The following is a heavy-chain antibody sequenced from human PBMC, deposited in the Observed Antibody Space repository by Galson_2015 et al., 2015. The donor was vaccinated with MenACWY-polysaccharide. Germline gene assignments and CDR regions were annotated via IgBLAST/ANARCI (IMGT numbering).Heavy chain of an antibody. D-gene: IGHD3-9*01. V-gene: IGHV3-23*01. Sequence: SLRLSCAASGFSFSTSAMSWVRQAPGGRLEWVSHIGNRGGAIFYADSVKGRFTISRDNSKNTLSLQMNSLRADDTTVYYCVNSKSVTGRDFEYWGQGTPVTVSP. CDR3: VNSKSVTGRDFEY. CDR1: GFSFSTSA. CDR2: IGNRGGAI. J-gene: IGHJ4*02.